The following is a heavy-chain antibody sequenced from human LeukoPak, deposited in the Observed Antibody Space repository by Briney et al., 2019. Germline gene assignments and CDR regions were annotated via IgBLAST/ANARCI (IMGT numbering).Heavy chain of an antibody. CDR2: IYASGST. J-gene: IGHJ5*02. CDR3: ARSYLSGAYYDWFDP. CDR1: GGSISDYY. D-gene: IGHD1-26*01. Sequence: SETLSLACTVSGGSISDYYWNWIRQPAGKGLEWIGRIYASGSTNCNPSLRSRVTISVDKSKNQFSLKLTSATAADTAVYYCARSYLSGAYYDWFDPWGQGTLVTVSS. V-gene: IGHV4-4*07.